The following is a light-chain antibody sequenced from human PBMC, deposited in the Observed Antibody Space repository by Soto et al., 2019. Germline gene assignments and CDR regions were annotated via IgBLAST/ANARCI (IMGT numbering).Light chain of an antibody. CDR2: DVS. V-gene: IGKV3-11*01. CDR3: KQRSNWLWR. Sequence: NVLKKSPDALSLSKGGRSRLSWNASQSVTSNLAWYQQKPGQAPRLLIYDVSSRATGIPARFSGSGSGTDFTLTISSLEPEDVAVYYCKQRSNWLWRCGQGTKVDI. CDR1: QSVTSN. J-gene: IGKJ1*01.